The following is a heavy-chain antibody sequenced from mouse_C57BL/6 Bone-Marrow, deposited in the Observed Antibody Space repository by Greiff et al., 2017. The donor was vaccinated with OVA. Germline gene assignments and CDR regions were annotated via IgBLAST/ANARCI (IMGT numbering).Heavy chain of an antibody. J-gene: IGHJ2*01. D-gene: IGHD2-3*01. CDR1: GYTFTDHY. CDR2: IYPGSGNT. V-gene: IGHV1-76*01. Sequence: QVQLQQSGAEVVRPGASVKLSCKASGYTFTDHYINWVKQRPGQGLEWIARIYPGSGNTYYNEKFKGKATLTAEKSSNTAYMQLSSLTSEDSAVYFCARDDGDFFEYWGQGTTLTGSA. CDR3: ARDDGDFFEY.